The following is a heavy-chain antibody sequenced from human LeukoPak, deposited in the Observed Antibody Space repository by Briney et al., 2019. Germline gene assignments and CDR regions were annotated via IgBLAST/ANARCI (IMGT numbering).Heavy chain of an antibody. D-gene: IGHD5-18*01. J-gene: IGHJ4*02. CDR2: ISGSTYIT. CDR1: GFTFSSFA. V-gene: IGHV3-23*01. Sequence: GGSLRLSCAASGFTFSSFAMSWGRQAPGKGLEWVSTISGSTYITYYAVSVKGRFTISRDTSNNTLYLQLDSLRAEDTAVYYCAKVDTAMIRRYYFDFWGQGTLVTVSS. CDR3: AKVDTAMIRRYYFDF.